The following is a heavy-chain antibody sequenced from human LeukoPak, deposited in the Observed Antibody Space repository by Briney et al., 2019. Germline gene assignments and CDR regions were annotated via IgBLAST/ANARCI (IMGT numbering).Heavy chain of an antibody. J-gene: IGHJ6*03. CDR2: IYYSGSS. CDR3: AREVAYYYYYMDV. V-gene: IGHV4-39*02. D-gene: IGHD2-15*01. CDR1: GGSISSSSSY. Sequence: SETLSLTCSVSGGSISSSSSYWGWIRQPPGKGLEWIGSIYYSGSSFDNPALKSRVTISVDTSKNQFSLKLSSVTAADTAVYYCAREVAYYYYYMDVWGKGTTVTISS.